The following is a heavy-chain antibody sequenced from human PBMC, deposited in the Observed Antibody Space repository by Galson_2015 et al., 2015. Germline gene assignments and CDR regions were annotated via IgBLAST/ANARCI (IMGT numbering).Heavy chain of an antibody. CDR3: AKNRAGWYSRGGSNS. J-gene: IGHJ4*02. CDR2: ISGSGDST. Sequence: SLRLSCAVSGITFSSYAMNWVRQAPGKGLEWVSVISGSGDSTFYGDSVKGRFTISRDNSKNTLFLQMNSLRAEDTAVYYCAKNRAGWYSRGGSNSWGQGTLVTVSS. V-gene: IGHV3-23*01. D-gene: IGHD6-19*01. CDR1: GITFSSYA.